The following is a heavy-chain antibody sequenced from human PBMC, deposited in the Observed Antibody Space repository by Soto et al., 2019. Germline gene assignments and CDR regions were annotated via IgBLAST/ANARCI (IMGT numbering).Heavy chain of an antibody. CDR3: ARQYDILTGYSPDDNDY. V-gene: IGHV4-39*01. J-gene: IGHJ4*02. CDR1: GGSISSSSYY. D-gene: IGHD3-9*01. Sequence: SETLSLTCTVSGGSISSSSYYWGWIRQPPGKGLEWIGSIYYSGSTYYNPSLKSRVTISVDTSKNQFSLKLSSVTAADTAVYYCARQYDILTGYSPDDNDYWGQGTLVTVSS. CDR2: IYYSGST.